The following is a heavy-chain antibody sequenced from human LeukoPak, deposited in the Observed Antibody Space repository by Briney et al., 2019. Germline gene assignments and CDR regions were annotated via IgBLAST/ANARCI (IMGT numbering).Heavy chain of an antibody. CDR3: ARVVDTAMVY. D-gene: IGHD5-18*01. CDR2: IYYSGST. Sequence: SETLSFTCTVSGGSISSSSYYWGWIRQPPGKGLEWIGSIYYSGSTYYNPSLKSRVTISVDTSKNQFSLKLSSVTAADTAVYYCARVVDTAMVYWGQGTLVTVSS. J-gene: IGHJ4*02. V-gene: IGHV4-39*07. CDR1: GGSISSSSYY.